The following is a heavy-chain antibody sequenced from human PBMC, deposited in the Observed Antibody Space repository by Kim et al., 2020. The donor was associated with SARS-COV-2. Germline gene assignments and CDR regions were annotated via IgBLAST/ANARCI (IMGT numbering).Heavy chain of an antibody. CDR1: GFTFSSYA. V-gene: IGHV3-23*01. CDR2: MSGSGGST. D-gene: IGHD3-3*01. Sequence: GGSLRLSCAASGFTFSSYAMSWVRQAPGKGLEWVSGMSGSGGSTYYADSVKGRFTISRDNSNNTLYLQMNSLRAEDTAVYYCAKEGMVNYGMDVWGQGTTVTVS. J-gene: IGHJ6*02. CDR3: AKEGMVNYGMDV.